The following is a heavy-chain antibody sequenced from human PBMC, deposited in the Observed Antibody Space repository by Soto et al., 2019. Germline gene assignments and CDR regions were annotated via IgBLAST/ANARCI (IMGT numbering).Heavy chain of an antibody. J-gene: IGHJ5*02. Sequence: LGESLKISCKGSGYSFTSYWIGWVRQMPGKGLEWMGIIYPGDSDTRYSPSFQGQVTISADKSISTAYLQWSSLKASDTAMYYCARLPYYYGSGRRGYNWFDPWGQGTLVTVS. CDR2: IYPGDSDT. CDR3: ARLPYYYGSGRRGYNWFDP. D-gene: IGHD3-10*01. V-gene: IGHV5-51*01. CDR1: GYSFTSYW.